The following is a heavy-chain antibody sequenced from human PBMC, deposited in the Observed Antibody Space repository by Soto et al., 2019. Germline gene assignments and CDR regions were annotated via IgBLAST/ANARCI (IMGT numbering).Heavy chain of an antibody. CDR3: ANIEAGNYGMDV. D-gene: IGHD2-15*01. CDR2: ISYDGSNK. Sequence: GGSLRLSCAASGFTFSSYGMHWVRQAPGKGLEWVAVISYDGSNKYYADSVKGRFTISRDNSKNTLYLQMNSLRAEDTAVYYCANIEAGNYGMDVWGQGTTVTVSS. CDR1: GFTFSSYG. V-gene: IGHV3-30*18. J-gene: IGHJ6*02.